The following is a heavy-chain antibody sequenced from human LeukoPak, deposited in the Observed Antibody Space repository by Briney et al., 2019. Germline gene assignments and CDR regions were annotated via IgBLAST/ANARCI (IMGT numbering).Heavy chain of an antibody. CDR1: GYTFTGYY. Sequence: ASVKVSCKASGYTFTGYYMHWVRQAPGQGLEWMGWINPNSGGTNYAQKLQGRVTMTRDTSISTAYMELSRLRSDDAAVYYCARDPPWAYYYDSSGYVPFDYWGQGTLVTVPS. V-gene: IGHV1-2*02. D-gene: IGHD3-22*01. CDR3: ARDPPWAYYYDSSGYVPFDY. J-gene: IGHJ4*02. CDR2: INPNSGGT.